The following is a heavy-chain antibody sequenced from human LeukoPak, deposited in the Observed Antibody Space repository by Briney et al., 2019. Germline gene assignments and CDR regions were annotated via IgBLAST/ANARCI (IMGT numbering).Heavy chain of an antibody. Sequence: SETLSLTCAVYGGSFSGYYWSWIRQPPGKGLEWIGGINHSGSTNYNPSLKSRATISVDTSKNQFSRKLSSVPAADTAAYYCARSAVIRGGYFDYWGQGTLVTVSS. CDR3: ARSAVIRGGYFDY. D-gene: IGHD3-22*01. CDR1: GGSFSGYY. J-gene: IGHJ4*02. V-gene: IGHV4-34*01. CDR2: INHSGST.